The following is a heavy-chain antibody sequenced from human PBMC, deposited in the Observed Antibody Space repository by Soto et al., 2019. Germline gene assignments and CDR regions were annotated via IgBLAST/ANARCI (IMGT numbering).Heavy chain of an antibody. Sequence: SQTLSLTCAISGDSVSSNSAAWNWIRQSPSRGLEWLGRTYYRSRWYNDYTVSVKSRITINPDTSKNQFSLQLNSVTPVYTAVYYCARVVDYGSNWFDPWGQGTLVTVSS. CDR1: GDSVSSNSAA. CDR3: ARVVDYGSNWFDP. J-gene: IGHJ5*02. CDR2: TYYRSRWYN. V-gene: IGHV6-1*01. D-gene: IGHD3-10*01.